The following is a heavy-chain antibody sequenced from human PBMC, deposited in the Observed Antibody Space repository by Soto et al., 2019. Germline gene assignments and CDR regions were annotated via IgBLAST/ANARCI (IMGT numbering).Heavy chain of an antibody. CDR1: GGSFGGYY. V-gene: IGHV4-34*01. D-gene: IGHD4-17*01. CDR3: ARPTVTHAAGFDY. CDR2: INHSGST. Sequence: AVSGGSFGGYYWSWILQPPGKGLEWIGEINHSGSTNYNPSLKSRVTISVDTSKNQFSLKLSSVTAADTAVYYCARPTVTHAAGFDYWRQGTLDTVSS. J-gene: IGHJ4*02.